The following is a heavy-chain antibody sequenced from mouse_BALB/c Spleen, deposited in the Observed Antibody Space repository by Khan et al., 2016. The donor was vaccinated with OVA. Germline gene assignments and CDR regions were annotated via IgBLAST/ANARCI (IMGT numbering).Heavy chain of an antibody. CDR2: IWGDGST. CDR3: AREIYYDYAYYYAMDY. J-gene: IGHJ4*01. V-gene: IGHV2-6-7*01. Sequence: QVQLKESGPGLVAPSQSLSITCTASGFSLTGYGVNWVRQPPGKGLEWLGMIWGDGSTDYNSALKSRLSISKDNSKSQVFLKMNSLHTDNTARYYCAREIYYDYAYYYAMDYWGQGTSVTVS. D-gene: IGHD2-4*01. CDR1: GFSLTGYG.